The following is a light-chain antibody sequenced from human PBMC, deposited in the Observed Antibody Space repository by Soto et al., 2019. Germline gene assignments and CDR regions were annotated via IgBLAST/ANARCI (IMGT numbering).Light chain of an antibody. Sequence: DIQMTQSPSTLSASVGDRVTITCRASQSISSWLAWYQQKPGKAPKLLIYKASSLESGVPSRFSGSGSGTEFNLTISSLQPDDFATYYCQQYNIFVTFGQGTKLEIK. V-gene: IGKV1-5*03. CDR3: QQYNIFVT. J-gene: IGKJ2*01. CDR1: QSISSW. CDR2: KAS.